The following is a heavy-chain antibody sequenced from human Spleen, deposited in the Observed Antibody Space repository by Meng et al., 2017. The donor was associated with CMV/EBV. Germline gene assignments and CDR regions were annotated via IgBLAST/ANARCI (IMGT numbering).Heavy chain of an antibody. D-gene: IGHD2-2*02. CDR2: INHSRST. CDR3: AGFTYCSSTSCYINWFDP. J-gene: IGHJ5*02. CDR1: GSFSGYY. Sequence: GSFSGYYWSWIRQPPGKGLEWIGEINHSRSTNYNPPLKSRVTISVDTSKNQFSLKLSSVTAADTAVYYCAGFTYCSSTSCYINWFDPWGQGTLVTVSS. V-gene: IGHV4-34*01.